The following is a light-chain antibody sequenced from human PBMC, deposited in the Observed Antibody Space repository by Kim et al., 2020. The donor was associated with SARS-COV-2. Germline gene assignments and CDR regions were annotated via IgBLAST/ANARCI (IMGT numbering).Light chain of an antibody. CDR3: QQSYSTPWLS. CDR1: QSIGTR. J-gene: IGKJ4*01. Sequence: SVGDRVTIACRASQSIGTRLNWYQQRPEKAPKLLIYAASSLQSGVPSRFSGTGSGTDFTLTISSLQPEDFATYYCQQSYSTPWLSFGGGTKVDIK. V-gene: IGKV1-39*01. CDR2: AAS.